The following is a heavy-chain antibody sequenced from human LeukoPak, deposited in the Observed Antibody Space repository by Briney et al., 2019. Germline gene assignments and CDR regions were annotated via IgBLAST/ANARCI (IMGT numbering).Heavy chain of an antibody. CDR3: ARAVYYDFWSGSPDDAFDI. CDR1: GFTFDDHG. J-gene: IGHJ3*02. V-gene: IGHV3-20*01. D-gene: IGHD3-3*01. CDR2: INWNGGST. Sequence: GGSLRLSCAVSGFTFDDHGMSWVCQAPGKGLEWVSGINWNGGSTGYADSVKGRFTISRDNAKNSLYLQMNSLRAEDTALYHCARAVYYDFWSGSPDDAFDIWGQGTTVTVSS.